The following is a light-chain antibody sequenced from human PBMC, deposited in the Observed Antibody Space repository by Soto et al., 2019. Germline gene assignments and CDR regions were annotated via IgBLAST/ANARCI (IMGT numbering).Light chain of an antibody. CDR1: SSDVGGYNY. CDR3: SSYTTSNTRQIV. V-gene: IGLV2-14*03. J-gene: IGLJ1*01. Sequence: LTQPASVSGSPGQSITISCTGTSSDVGGYNYVSWYQHHPGKAPKLIIYDVTNRPSGVSNPFSGSKSGNTASLTISGLQPEDKADYYCSSYTTSNTRQIVFGTGTKVTVL. CDR2: DVT.